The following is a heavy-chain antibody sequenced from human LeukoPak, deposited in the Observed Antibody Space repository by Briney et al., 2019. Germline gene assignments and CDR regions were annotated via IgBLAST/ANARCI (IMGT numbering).Heavy chain of an antibody. Sequence: GGSLRLSCEASGFRFRNHWMNWVRQAPGKGLEWVANIKEDGSEKYYVDSVKGRFTISRDNAKNSLYLQMNSLRAEDTAVYYCAREPPLVGVIMFGTDYWGQGTLVTVSS. CDR1: GFRFRNHW. CDR2: IKEDGSEK. J-gene: IGHJ4*02. CDR3: AREPPLVGVIMFGTDY. D-gene: IGHD3-10*01. V-gene: IGHV3-7*01.